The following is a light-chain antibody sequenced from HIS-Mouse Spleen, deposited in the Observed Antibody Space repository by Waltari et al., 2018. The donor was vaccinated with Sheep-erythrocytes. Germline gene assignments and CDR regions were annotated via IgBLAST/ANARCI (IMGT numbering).Light chain of an antibody. CDR3: QQYNSYSRT. CDR2: KAS. J-gene: IGKJ2*01. V-gene: IGKV1-5*03. CDR1: QSISSW. Sequence: DIQMTQSPSTLSASVGDRVTITCRASQSISSWLAWYQQKPEKAPKLLTYKASSLESGVPSRFSGSGSGTEFTLTISSLQPDDFATYYCQQYNSYSRTFGQGTKLEIK.